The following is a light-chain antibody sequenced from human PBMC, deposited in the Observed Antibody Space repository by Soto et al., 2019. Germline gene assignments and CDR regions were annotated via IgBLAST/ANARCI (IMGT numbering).Light chain of an antibody. V-gene: IGKV1-5*03. CDR3: RQYDNASWT. Sequence: DIQMTQSPSTLSASVGDRVIITCRASQSISSWLAWYQQKPGKAPNLLIYKASTLKSGVPSRFSGSGSGTEFALTISSLHPGDCAMYYCRQYDNASWTFGQGTKVE. J-gene: IGKJ1*01. CDR1: QSISSW. CDR2: KAS.